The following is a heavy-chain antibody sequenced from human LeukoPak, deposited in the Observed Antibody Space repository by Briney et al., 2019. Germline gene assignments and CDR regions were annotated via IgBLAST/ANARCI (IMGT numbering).Heavy chain of an antibody. D-gene: IGHD4-23*01. Sequence: NPSETLSLTCTVSGGSVSNSNYCWGWIRQPPGKQLEWIGSIDYSGSPLYNPSLKSRVTISVDTSKNQFSLKLSSVTVADTAVYYCARPLDCNYGGTAFDIWGQGTMVTVSS. V-gene: IGHV4-39*01. CDR2: IDYSGSP. CDR3: ARPLDCNYGGTAFDI. CDR1: GGSVSNSNYC. J-gene: IGHJ3*02.